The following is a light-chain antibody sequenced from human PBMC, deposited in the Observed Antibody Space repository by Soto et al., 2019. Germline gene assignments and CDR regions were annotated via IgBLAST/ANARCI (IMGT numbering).Light chain of an antibody. J-gene: IGLJ1*01. CDR2: EVS. V-gene: IGLV2-23*02. Sequence: QSVLTQPASVSGSPGQSITISCTRTSSDVGSYNLVSWYQQHPGKAPKVMIYEVSKRPSGVSNRFSGSKSGNTASLTISGLQAEDEADYYCCSYGGSYVCGPGTKLTVL. CDR1: SSDVGSYNL. CDR3: CSYGGSYV.